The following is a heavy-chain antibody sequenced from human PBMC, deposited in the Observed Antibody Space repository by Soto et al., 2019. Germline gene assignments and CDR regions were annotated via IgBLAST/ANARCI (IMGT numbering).Heavy chain of an antibody. J-gene: IGHJ6*02. V-gene: IGHV3-21*01. CDR2: ISSSSSYI. CDR1: GFTFSSYS. Sequence: LRLSCAASGFTFSSYSMNWVRQAPGKGLEWVSSISSSSSYIYYADSVKGRFTISRDNAKNSLYLQMNSLRAEDTAVYYCAREGSIVVVVAANYQVLGPPYGMDVWGQGTTVTVSS. D-gene: IGHD2-15*01. CDR3: AREGSIVVVVAANYQVLGPPYGMDV.